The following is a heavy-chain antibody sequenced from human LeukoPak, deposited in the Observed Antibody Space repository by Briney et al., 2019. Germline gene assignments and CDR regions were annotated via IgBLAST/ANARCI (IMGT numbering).Heavy chain of an antibody. V-gene: IGHV3-30*02. CDR2: IRYDGSDK. D-gene: IGHD6-13*01. J-gene: IGHJ6*03. Sequence: GGSLRLSCAASGFTFRSYVMHWVRQAPGKGLEWVAFIRYDGSDKYYADSVKGRFTISRDNSKNTLYLQMNSLRAEDTAVYYCAKEEAAAGTGPTYYYYYYMDVWGKGTTVTVSS. CDR3: AKEEAAAGTGPTYYYYYYMDV. CDR1: GFTFRSYV.